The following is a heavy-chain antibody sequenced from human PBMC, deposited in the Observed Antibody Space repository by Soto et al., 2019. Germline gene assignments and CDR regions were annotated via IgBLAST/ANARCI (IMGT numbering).Heavy chain of an antibody. CDR3: AREHSSSWRFDY. D-gene: IGHD6-13*01. V-gene: IGHV1-8*01. Sequence: QVQLVQSGAEVKNPGASVKVSCKASGYTFTSYDINWVRQATGQGLEWMGWMNPNSGNTGCAQKFQGRVTMTRNTSISTAYMELSSLRSEDTAVYFCAREHSSSWRFDYWGQGTLVTVSS. CDR2: MNPNSGNT. J-gene: IGHJ4*02. CDR1: GYTFTSYD.